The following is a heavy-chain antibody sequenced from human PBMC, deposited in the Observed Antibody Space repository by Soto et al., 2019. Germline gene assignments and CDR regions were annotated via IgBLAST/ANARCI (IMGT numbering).Heavy chain of an antibody. CDR1: SASVSSSIYT. Sequence: QLQLQESGPGLVKPSETLSLPCTVPSASVSSSIYTGGWIRQPPGKGPGGMGRIYPSGSTYNTPSLNSRVTVSVHTSKNQFSLKVTSVTAADTAVYYCARLYGYCIRNSCHGHYAMDVWGQGTTVTVSS. CDR2: IYPSGST. CDR3: ARLYGYCIRNSCHGHYAMDV. D-gene: IGHD2-2*01. V-gene: IGHV4-39*01. J-gene: IGHJ6*02.